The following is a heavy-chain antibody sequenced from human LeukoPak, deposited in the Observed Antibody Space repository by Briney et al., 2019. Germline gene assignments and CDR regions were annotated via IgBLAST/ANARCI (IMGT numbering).Heavy chain of an antibody. V-gene: IGHV1-2*02. D-gene: IGHD3-10*01. J-gene: IGHJ4*02. CDR2: INPNSGGT. CDR1: GYTFTGYY. CDR3: ARERNRYYGIDY. Sequence: ASVKVSCKASGYTFTGYYMHWVRQAPGQGLEWMGWINPNSGGTNYAQKFQGRVTMTRDTSISTAYMELSRLRSDDTAVYYCARERNRYYGIDYWGQGTLVTVSS.